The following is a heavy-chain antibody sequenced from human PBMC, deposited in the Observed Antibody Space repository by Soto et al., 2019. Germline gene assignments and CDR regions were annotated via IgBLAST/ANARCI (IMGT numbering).Heavy chain of an antibody. Sequence: QVQLVQSGAEVKKPGSSVKVSCKASGGTFSSYTISWVRQAPGQGLEWMGRIIPILGIANYAQKFQGRVTITADKSTSTAYMELRSLRSEDTAVYYCAAPSGNLRSIDAFDIWGQGTMVTVSS. D-gene: IGHD4-17*01. CDR1: GGTFSSYT. CDR2: IIPILGIA. CDR3: AAPSGNLRSIDAFDI. J-gene: IGHJ3*02. V-gene: IGHV1-69*02.